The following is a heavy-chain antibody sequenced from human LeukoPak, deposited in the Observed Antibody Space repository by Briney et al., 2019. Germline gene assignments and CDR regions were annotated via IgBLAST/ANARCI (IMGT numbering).Heavy chain of an antibody. Sequence: PGGSLRLSCAASGFTFSSYSMNWVRQAPGKGLEWVSSISSSSSYIYYADSVKGRFTISRDNAKNSLYLQMNSLRAEDTAVYYCGRDRSADSYVDVPNWFDPWAKEPLVPFS. D-gene: IGHD5-18*01. CDR2: ISSSSSYI. CDR1: GFTFSSYS. CDR3: GRDRSADSYVDVPNWFDP. V-gene: IGHV3-21*01. J-gene: IGHJ5*02.